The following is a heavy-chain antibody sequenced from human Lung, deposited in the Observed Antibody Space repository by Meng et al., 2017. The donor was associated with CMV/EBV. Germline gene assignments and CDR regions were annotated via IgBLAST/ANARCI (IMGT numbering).Heavy chain of an antibody. J-gene: IGHJ4*02. CDR2: ISSSSSYI. Sequence: GESLKISCAASGFTFSSYSMNWVRQAPGKGLEWVSSISSSSSYIYYADSAKGRFTISRDNAKNSLYLQMNSLRAEDTAVYYCARGSSSSWYEGSYYFDDWGQGPLVTVSS. D-gene: IGHD6-13*01. CDR3: ARGSSSSWYEGSYYFDD. CDR1: GFTFSSYS. V-gene: IGHV3-21*01.